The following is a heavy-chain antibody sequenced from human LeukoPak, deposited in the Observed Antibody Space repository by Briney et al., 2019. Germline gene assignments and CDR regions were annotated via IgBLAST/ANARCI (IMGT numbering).Heavy chain of an antibody. J-gene: IGHJ4*02. Sequence: GGSLRLSCTPSGFAFSTYGMRWVREAPGKGLEWVSYISSSNTIHYANSVKGRFTLSRENDKNSVYLQMASLRAEDTAVWYWARRFDFWGQGILVTVSS. CDR2: ISSSNTI. V-gene: IGHV3-48*01. CDR1: GFAFSTYG. CDR3: ARRFDF.